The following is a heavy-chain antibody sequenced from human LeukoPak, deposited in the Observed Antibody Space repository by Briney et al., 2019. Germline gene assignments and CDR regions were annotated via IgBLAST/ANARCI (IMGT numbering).Heavy chain of an antibody. V-gene: IGHV1-2*02. CDR1: GYTFTGYY. CDR2: INPNSGGT. J-gene: IGHJ4*02. Sequence: ASVKVSCKASGYTFTGYYMHWVRQAPGQGLEWMGWINPNSGGTNYAQKFQGRVTMTRDTSISTAYMELSRLRSDDTAVYYCASLGKAAAGRNYFDYWGQGTLVTVSS. D-gene: IGHD6-13*01. CDR3: ASLGKAAAGRNYFDY.